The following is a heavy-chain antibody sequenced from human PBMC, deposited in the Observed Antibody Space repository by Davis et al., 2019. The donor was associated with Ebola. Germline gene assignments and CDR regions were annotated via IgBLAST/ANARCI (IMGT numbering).Heavy chain of an antibody. V-gene: IGHV5-51*01. J-gene: IGHJ4*02. CDR2: INPDNSDT. CDR1: GYKFTNYW. CDR3: ARPYGGNAYFDY. D-gene: IGHD4-23*01. Sequence: GESLKISCKGSGYKFTNYWIGWVRQMPGKGLEWMGIINPDNSDTRYSPSFQGQVTISADKSINTAYLQWSSLKASDTAMYYCARPYGGNAYFDYWGQGTLVTVSS.